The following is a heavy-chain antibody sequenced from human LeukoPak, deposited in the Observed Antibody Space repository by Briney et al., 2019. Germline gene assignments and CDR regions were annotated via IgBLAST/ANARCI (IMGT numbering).Heavy chain of an antibody. Sequence: GGSLRLSGAASGFTFSSYEMNWVRQAPGKGLEWVSYISSSGSTIYYADSVKGRFTISRDNAKNSLYLQMNSLSAEDTAVYYCASVLVVVPAAISYYYYGMDVWGQGTTVTVSS. CDR3: ASVLVVVPAAISYYYYGMDV. V-gene: IGHV3-48*03. CDR1: GFTFSSYE. J-gene: IGHJ6*02. D-gene: IGHD2-2*01. CDR2: ISSSGSTI.